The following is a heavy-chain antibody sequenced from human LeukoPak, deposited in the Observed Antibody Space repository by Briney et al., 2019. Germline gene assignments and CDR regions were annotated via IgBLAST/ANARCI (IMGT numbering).Heavy chain of an antibody. Sequence: ASVKVSCKASGYTFTGYYIHWVRQAPGQGLEWMGWINPNSGGTNYAQKFQGRVTMTRDTSISTAYMELSRLRSDDTAVYYCARAPLLEWLPSDNWGQGTLDTVSS. D-gene: IGHD3-3*01. CDR1: GYTFTGYY. CDR2: INPNSGGT. CDR3: ARAPLLEWLPSDN. J-gene: IGHJ4*02. V-gene: IGHV1-2*02.